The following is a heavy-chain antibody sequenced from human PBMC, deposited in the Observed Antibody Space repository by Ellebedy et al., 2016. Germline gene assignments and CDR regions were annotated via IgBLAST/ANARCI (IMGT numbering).Heavy chain of an antibody. J-gene: IGHJ3*02. CDR2: IYYSGST. CDR1: GGSISSFY. V-gene: IGHV4-59*08. CDR3: ARQYPSLRGEAFDI. Sequence: SETLSLTCSVPGGSISSFYWSWIRQPPRKGLEWIGNIYYSGSTNYNTSLKSRVSISVDTSKNQLSLKLNSVTAADTAVYYCARQYPSLRGEAFDIWGQGTMVTVSS.